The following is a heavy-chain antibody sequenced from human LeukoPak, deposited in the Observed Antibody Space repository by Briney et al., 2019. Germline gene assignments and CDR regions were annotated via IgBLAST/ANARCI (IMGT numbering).Heavy chain of an antibody. CDR1: GGSISSYY. Sequence: PSETLSLTCTVSGGSISSYYWSWIRQPPGKGLEWIGYIYTSGSTNYNPSLKSRVTISVDTSKNQFSLKLSSVTAADTAVYYCARAGIVGATTRAGDRSYCYYYMDVWGKGTTVTVSS. CDR3: ARAGIVGATTRAGDRSYCYYYMDV. D-gene: IGHD1-26*01. V-gene: IGHV4-4*09. CDR2: IYTSGST. J-gene: IGHJ6*03.